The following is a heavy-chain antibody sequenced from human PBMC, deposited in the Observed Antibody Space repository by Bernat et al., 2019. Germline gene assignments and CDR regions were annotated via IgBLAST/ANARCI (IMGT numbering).Heavy chain of an antibody. V-gene: IGHV2-26*01. CDR2: IFSNDGK. CDR3: ARILFLEWLFPYFDY. D-gene: IGHD3-3*01. J-gene: IGHJ4*02. Sequence: QVTLKESGPVLVKPTETLTLACTVSGFSLSSARMGVSWIRQPPGKALEWLAQIFSNDGKSYSTSLKSRLTISKDTSKSQVFLTMTNVDPVDTATYYCARILFLEWLFPYFDYWGQGILVTVSS. CDR1: GFSLSSARMG.